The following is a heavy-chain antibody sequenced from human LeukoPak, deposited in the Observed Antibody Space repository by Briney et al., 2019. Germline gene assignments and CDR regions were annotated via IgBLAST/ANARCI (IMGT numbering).Heavy chain of an antibody. Sequence: ASVKVSCKASGYTFTSYDINWVRRATGQGLEWMGWMNPNSGNTGYAQKFQGRVTMTRNTSISTAYMELSSLRSEDTAVYYCASGRDYDFWSGYYIDYYYYGMDVWGQGTTVTVSS. CDR3: ASGRDYDFWSGYYIDYYYYGMDV. CDR1: GYTFTSYD. D-gene: IGHD3-3*01. CDR2: MNPNSGNT. V-gene: IGHV1-8*01. J-gene: IGHJ6*02.